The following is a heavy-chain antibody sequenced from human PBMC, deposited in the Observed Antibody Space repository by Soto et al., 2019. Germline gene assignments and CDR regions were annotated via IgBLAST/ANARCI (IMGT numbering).Heavy chain of an antibody. CDR2: IKGDGSRT. J-gene: IGHJ6*02. CDR1: GFTFSSYC. CDR3: GRVMPGSSVVDV. V-gene: IGHV3-74*01. D-gene: IGHD2-2*01. Sequence: EVQLAESGGGLVQPGGSLRLSCAASGFTFSSYCIHWVRQAPGKGLVWVSRIKGDGSRTDYADSEKGRFTISRDNAKNTVALQMNRLRGNTTAVYYCGRVMPGSSVVDVWGQGTTVSVSS.